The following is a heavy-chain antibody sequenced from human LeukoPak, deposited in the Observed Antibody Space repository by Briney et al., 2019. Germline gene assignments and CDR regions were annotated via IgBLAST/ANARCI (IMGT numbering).Heavy chain of an antibody. V-gene: IGHV1-2*02. CDR3: ARESTVATITHDAFDI. CDR1: GYTFTGYY. CDR2: IYPNSGGT. D-gene: IGHD5-12*01. Sequence: ASVKVSCKASGYTFTGYYMHWVRQAPGQGLEWIGWIYPNSGGTNYAQKLQGRVTMARDTSISTPYMELSRLRSDDTAVYYCARESTVATITHDAFDIWGQGTMVTVSS. J-gene: IGHJ3*02.